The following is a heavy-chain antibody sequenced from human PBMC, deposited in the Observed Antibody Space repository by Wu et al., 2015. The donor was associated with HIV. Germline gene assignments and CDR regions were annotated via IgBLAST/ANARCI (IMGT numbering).Heavy chain of an antibody. J-gene: IGHJ6*02. CDR3: ARRNSSLVGTVYQYYGMDV. Sequence: QVQLVQSANQQKKPGASVTVSCKASGYSFTTHGISWVRQAPGQGLEWMGWISAYNGNTKYAQKLQGRVSMTTDTSTSTVYMELRSLRSDDTAIYYCARRNSSLVGTVYQYYGMDVWGQGTTVTVPS. D-gene: IGHD6-13*01. CDR2: ISAYNGNT. CDR1: GYSFTTHG. V-gene: IGHV1-18*01.